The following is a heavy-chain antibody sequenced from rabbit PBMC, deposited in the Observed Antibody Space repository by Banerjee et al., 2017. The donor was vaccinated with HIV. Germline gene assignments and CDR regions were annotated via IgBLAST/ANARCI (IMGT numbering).Heavy chain of an antibody. J-gene: IGHJ4*01. Sequence: QEQLVESGGGLVQPEGSLKLSCTASGFSFSDKAVMCWVRQAPGKGLEWIACIYAPASGDTDYANWATGRFTISRTSSTTVTLRMTSLTAADRATYFCARDLLGVIGWNFYLWGPGTLVTVS. CDR3: ARDLLGVIGWNFYL. CDR1: GFSFSDKAV. V-gene: IGHV1S45*01. CDR2: IYAPASGDT. D-gene: IGHD1-1*01.